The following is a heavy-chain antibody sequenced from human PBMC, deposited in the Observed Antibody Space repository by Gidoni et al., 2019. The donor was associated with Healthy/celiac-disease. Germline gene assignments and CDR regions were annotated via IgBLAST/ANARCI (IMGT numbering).Heavy chain of an antibody. V-gene: IGHV3-30*04. Sequence: QVQLVESGGGVVQPGRSLRLSCEASGFTFSSYAMHWVRQAPGKGLEWVAVISYDGSNKYYADYVKGRFTISRDNSKNTLYLQMNSLRAEDTAVYYCARVPFDPWGQGTLVTVSS. CDR2: ISYDGSNK. CDR3: ARVPFDP. J-gene: IGHJ5*02. CDR1: GFTFSSYA.